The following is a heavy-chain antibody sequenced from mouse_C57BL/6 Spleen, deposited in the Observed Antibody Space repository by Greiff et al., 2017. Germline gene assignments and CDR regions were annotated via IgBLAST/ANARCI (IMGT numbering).Heavy chain of an antibody. CDR2: IDPGSGGT. CDR3: ARLRSNYGYDAMDY. D-gene: IGHD2-5*01. Sequence: VQLQQSGAELVRPGTSVKVSCKASGYAFTNYLIEWVKQRPGQGLEWIGVIDPGSGGTNYNEKFKGKATLTADKSSSTAYMQLSSLTSEDSAVYFCARLRSNYGYDAMDYWGQGTSVTVSS. CDR1: GYAFTNYL. V-gene: IGHV1-54*01. J-gene: IGHJ4*01.